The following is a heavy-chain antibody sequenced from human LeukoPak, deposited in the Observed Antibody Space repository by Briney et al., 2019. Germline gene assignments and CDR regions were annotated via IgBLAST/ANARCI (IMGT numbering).Heavy chain of an antibody. CDR2: IRYDGSNK. CDR1: GFTFSSYR. J-gene: IGHJ4*02. CDR3: AKEVAGIDY. D-gene: IGHD2-15*01. Sequence: PGGSLTLSCAASGFTFSSYRMHWLRHAPGKGLEWVAFIRYDGSNKYYADSVKGRFTTSRDNSKNTLYLQMNSLRAEDTAVYYCAKEVAGIDYWGQGALVTVSS. V-gene: IGHV3-30*02.